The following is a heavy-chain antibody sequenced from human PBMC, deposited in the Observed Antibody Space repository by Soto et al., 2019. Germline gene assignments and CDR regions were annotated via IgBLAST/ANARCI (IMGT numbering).Heavy chain of an antibody. D-gene: IGHD3-22*01. CDR3: ARHFVAVVIKGWGY. Sequence: QLQLQESGPGLVKPSETLSLTCTVSGDSIDRSNYYWDWIRQPPGKGLEWIGTTYYNGNAYYNPSLNSRVTMSVDTSKNQFSLKLISVTAADTAVYYCARHFVAVVIKGWGYWGQGTLVTVSS. J-gene: IGHJ4*02. CDR2: TYYNGNA. V-gene: IGHV4-39*01. CDR1: GDSIDRSNYY.